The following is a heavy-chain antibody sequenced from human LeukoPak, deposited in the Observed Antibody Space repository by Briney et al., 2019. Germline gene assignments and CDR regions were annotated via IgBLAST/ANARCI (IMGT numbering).Heavy chain of an antibody. D-gene: IGHD5-24*01. CDR3: TRDASNFNDFDY. CDR2: VSSHGNDG. CDR1: EFSFSHFA. Sequence: PGGSLRLSCAVSEFSFSHFAMHWVRQAPGKGLEWLAVVSSHGNDGYYADSVKGRFTISRDNFKSTLYLQIDSLRPDDTAIYYCTRDASNFNDFDYWGQGTLVTVSS. V-gene: IGHV3-30*01. J-gene: IGHJ4*02.